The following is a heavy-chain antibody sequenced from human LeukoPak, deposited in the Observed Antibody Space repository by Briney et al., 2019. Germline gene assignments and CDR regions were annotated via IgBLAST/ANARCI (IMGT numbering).Heavy chain of an antibody. J-gene: IGHJ4*02. D-gene: IGHD3-22*01. CDR3: ARTESLYYYDSSGYPPYFDY. CDR1: GGTFSSYA. CDR2: IIPIFGTA. V-gene: IGHV1-69*06. Sequence: ASVKVSCKASGGTFSSYAISWVRQAPGQGLEWMGGIIPIFGTANYAQKFQGRVTITADKSTSTAYMELSSLRSEDTAVYYCARTESLYYYDSSGYPPYFDYWGQGTLVTVSS.